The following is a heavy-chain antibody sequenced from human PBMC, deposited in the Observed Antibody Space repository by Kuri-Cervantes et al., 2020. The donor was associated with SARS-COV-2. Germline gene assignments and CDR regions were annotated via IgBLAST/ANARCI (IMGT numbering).Heavy chain of an antibody. J-gene: IGHJ6*03. D-gene: IGHD2-2*01. CDR2: ISGSGGST. CDR3: AEKGVGSSTSTVYYYYYMDV. V-gene: IGHV3-23*01. Sequence: GGSLRLSCAASGFTFSSYAMSWVRQAPGKGLEWVSTISGSGGSTYYADSVKGRFTISRDNSKNTLYLQMNSLRAEDTAVYYCAEKGVGSSTSTVYYYYYMDVWGKGTTVTVSS. CDR1: GFTFSSYA.